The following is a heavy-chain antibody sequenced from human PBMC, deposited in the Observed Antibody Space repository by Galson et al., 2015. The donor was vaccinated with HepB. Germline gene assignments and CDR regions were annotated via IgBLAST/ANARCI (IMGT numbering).Heavy chain of an antibody. J-gene: IGHJ4*02. CDR1: GYTFTNYY. Sequence: SLKVSCTASGYTFTNYYMHWVRQAPGQGLEWIGLINPSGGSTSYAQKFQGRVTMTRETATSTVYMELSSLRSEDTAVYYCASDPPGEEMATITGSDYWGQGTLVTVSS. CDR2: INPSGGST. V-gene: IGHV1-46*01. CDR3: ASDPPGEEMATITGSDY. D-gene: IGHD5-24*01.